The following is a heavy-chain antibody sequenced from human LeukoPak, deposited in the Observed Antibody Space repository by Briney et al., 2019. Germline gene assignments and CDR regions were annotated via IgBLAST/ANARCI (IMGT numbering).Heavy chain of an antibody. CDR3: ARVWTIYDAFDI. Sequence: SGTLSLTCTVSGGSISSYYWSWIRQPPGKGLEWIGYIYYSGSTNYNPSLKSRVTISVDTSKNQFSLKLSSVTAADPAVYYCARVWTIYDAFDIWGQGTMVTVSS. CDR2: IYYSGST. D-gene: IGHD3/OR15-3a*01. J-gene: IGHJ3*02. CDR1: GGSISSYY. V-gene: IGHV4-59*01.